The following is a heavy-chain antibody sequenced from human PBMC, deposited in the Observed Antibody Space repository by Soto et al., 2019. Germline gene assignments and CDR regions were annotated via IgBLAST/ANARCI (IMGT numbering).Heavy chain of an antibody. V-gene: IGHV1-69*12. CDR1: GGTFSSYA. D-gene: IGHD6-13*01. CDR2: IIPIFGTA. CDR3: SRYNQSSSWVFDY. Sequence: QVQLVQSGAEVKKPGSSVKVSCKASGGTFSSYAISWVRQAPGQGLEWMGGIIPIFGTANYAQKFQGRVTITAAESTTTAYMELSSRRSEDTAVYYCSRYNQSSSWVFDYWGQGTLVTVSS. J-gene: IGHJ4*02.